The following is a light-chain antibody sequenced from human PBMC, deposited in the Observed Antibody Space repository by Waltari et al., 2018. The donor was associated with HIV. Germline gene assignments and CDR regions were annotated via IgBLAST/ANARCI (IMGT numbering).Light chain of an antibody. V-gene: IGLV2-11*01. J-gene: IGLJ1*01. CDR3: CSYAGSYTYV. Sequence: QSALTQPRSVSGSPGQSVTISCTGSSGDVGGYNYVSWYQQYPDRAPKLVIYDVSKWPSGVPDRFSGSKSGNTASLTISGLQAEDEADYYCCSYAGSYTYVFGTGTTVTVL. CDR1: SGDVGGYNY. CDR2: DVS.